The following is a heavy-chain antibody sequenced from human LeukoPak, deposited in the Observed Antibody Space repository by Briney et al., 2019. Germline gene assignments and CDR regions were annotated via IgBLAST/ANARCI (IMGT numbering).Heavy chain of an antibody. J-gene: IGHJ4*02. CDR2: INPSGGST. CDR1: GYTFISYY. V-gene: IGHV1-46*01. CDR3: AKGGRDYGDSSGTD. D-gene: IGHD4-23*01. Sequence: ASVTVSCKASGYTFISYYMHWVRQAPGQGLEWMGIINPSGGSTTYAQMFQGRVILTRDTSTRTVYMELYSLRSEDTAVYYCAKGGRDYGDSSGTDWGQGTLVTVSS.